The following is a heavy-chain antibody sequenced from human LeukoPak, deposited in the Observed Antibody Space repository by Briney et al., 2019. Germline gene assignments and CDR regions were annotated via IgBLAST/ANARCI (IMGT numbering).Heavy chain of an antibody. V-gene: IGHV1-18*01. Sequence: GASVKVSCKASGYTFTSYGISWVRQAPGQGLEWMGWISAYNGNTNYAQKLQGRVTMTTDTSTSTAYMELRSLRSDDTAVYYCASERITIFGVVMNDAFDIWGQGTMVTLSS. D-gene: IGHD3-3*01. J-gene: IGHJ3*02. CDR1: GYTFTSYG. CDR3: ASERITIFGVVMNDAFDI. CDR2: ISAYNGNT.